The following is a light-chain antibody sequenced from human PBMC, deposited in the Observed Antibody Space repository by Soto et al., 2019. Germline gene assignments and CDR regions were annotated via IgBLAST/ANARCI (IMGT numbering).Light chain of an antibody. CDR2: WAS. CDR3: QQYESTPPT. CDR1: QSVLYSSNNKNY. V-gene: IGKV4-1*01. Sequence: DIVMTQSPDSLAVSLGERATINCKSSQSVLYSSNNKNYLAWYQQGPGQPPKLLIYWASTRESGVPDRFSGRGSGTDFTLTITSLQAEDVAVYYCQQYESTPPTFGPGTKLEIK. J-gene: IGKJ2*01.